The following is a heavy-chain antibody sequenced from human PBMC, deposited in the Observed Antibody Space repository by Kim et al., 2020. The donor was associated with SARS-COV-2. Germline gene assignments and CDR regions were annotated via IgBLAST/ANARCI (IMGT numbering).Heavy chain of an antibody. CDR2: INHSGST. V-gene: IGHV4-34*01. CDR1: GGSFSGYY. D-gene: IGHD1-26*01. Sequence: SETLSLTCAVYGGSFSGYYWSWIRQPPGKGLEWIGEINHSGSTNYNPSLKSRVTISVDTSKNQFSLKLSSVTAADTAVYYCASSIVGATMHWFDPWGQGTLVTVSS. J-gene: IGHJ5*02. CDR3: ASSIVGATMHWFDP.